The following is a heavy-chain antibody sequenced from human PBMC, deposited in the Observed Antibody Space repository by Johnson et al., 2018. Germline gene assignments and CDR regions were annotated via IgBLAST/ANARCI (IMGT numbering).Heavy chain of an antibody. D-gene: IGHD1-26*01. J-gene: IGHJ4*02. V-gene: IGHV3-43*01. CDR3: VKGVGGTYLGYFDY. CDR2: MSLDGGSP. Sequence: VQLVESGGGVVQPGGSXRLSCAASGFTFDDHTMHWVRQAPGKGLEWVSLMSLDGGSPSYADSVQGRFTISRDNSKNSLYLQMTRLTTEDTAMYYCVKGVGGTYLGYFDYWGQGTLVTVSS. CDR1: GFTFDDHT.